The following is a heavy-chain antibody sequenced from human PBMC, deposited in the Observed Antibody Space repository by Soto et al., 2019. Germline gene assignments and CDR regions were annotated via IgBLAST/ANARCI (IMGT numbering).Heavy chain of an antibody. Sequence: SVKVSCKASGGTFGSYAISWVRQAPGQGLEWMGGIIPIFGTANYAQKFQGRVTITADESTSTAYMELSSLRSEDTAVYYCARKRITMIGWYYYYYGMDVWGQGTTVTVSS. D-gene: IGHD3-22*01. V-gene: IGHV1-69*13. CDR1: GGTFGSYA. CDR3: ARKRITMIGWYYYYYGMDV. CDR2: IIPIFGTA. J-gene: IGHJ6*02.